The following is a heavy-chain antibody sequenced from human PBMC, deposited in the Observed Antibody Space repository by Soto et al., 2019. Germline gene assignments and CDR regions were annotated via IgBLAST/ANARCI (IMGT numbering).Heavy chain of an antibody. D-gene: IGHD3-22*01. CDR2: IYYSGST. CDR1: GGSISSGGYY. Sequence: PSETLSLTCTVSGGSISSGGYYWSWIRQHPGKGLEWIGYIYYSGSTYYNPSLKSRVTISVDTSKNQFSLKLSSVTAADTAVYYCARSDESRGLYDYDSSGYEYFQHWGQGTLVTVSS. J-gene: IGHJ1*01. CDR3: ARSDESRGLYDYDSSGYEYFQH. V-gene: IGHV4-31*03.